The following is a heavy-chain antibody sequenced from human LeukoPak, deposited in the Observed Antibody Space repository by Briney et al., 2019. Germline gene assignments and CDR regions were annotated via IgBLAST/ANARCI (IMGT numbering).Heavy chain of an antibody. Sequence: GGSLRLSCAASGFTFSDYCMSWIRQAPGKGLEWVSYISSSGSTIYYADSVKGRFTISRDNAKNSLYLQMNSLRAEDTAVYYCARSSNTYNWNYVDRASHYYYGMDVWGQGTTVTVSS. CDR3: ARSSNTYNWNYVDRASHYYYGMDV. CDR2: ISSSGSTI. V-gene: IGHV3-11*01. CDR1: GFTFSDYC. J-gene: IGHJ6*02. D-gene: IGHD1-7*01.